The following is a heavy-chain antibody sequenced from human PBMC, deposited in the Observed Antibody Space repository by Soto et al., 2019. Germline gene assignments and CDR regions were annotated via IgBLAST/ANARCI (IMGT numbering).Heavy chain of an antibody. CDR1: VFSVDTTYC. V-gene: IGHV1-2*02. D-gene: IGHD2-15*01. J-gene: IGHJ4*01. Sequence: GASVKVSCKASVFSVDTTYCIHWVRRAPGQGLEWMGSINPNSGDTNYAQNFQGRVTMTRDTSISTAYMEVSSLTSDDTAVYYCGSPRSGPSPHVGHWGHGTVVTVSS. CDR2: INPNSGDT. CDR3: GSPRSGPSPHVGH.